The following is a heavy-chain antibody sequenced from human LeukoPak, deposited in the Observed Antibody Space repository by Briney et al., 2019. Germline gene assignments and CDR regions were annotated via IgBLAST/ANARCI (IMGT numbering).Heavy chain of an antibody. V-gene: IGHV3-30*04. Sequence: PGGSLRLSCAASGFSFNSYPMHWVRQAPGKGLEWVAVISNDGNNKYYADSVKGRFTISRDNSNNTLSLQMNSLRVDDTAVYYCARPVVSDSFYRVNHFWGRGTLVTVS. CDR3: ARPVVSDSFYRVNHF. D-gene: IGHD3-10*01. CDR2: ISNDGNNK. J-gene: IGHJ4*02. CDR1: GFSFNSYP.